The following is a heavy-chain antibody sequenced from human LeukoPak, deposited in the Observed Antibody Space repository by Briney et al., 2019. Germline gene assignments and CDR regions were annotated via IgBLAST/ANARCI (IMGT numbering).Heavy chain of an antibody. CDR1: GYTFTSYY. Sequence: ASVKVSCKASGYTFTSYYMHWVRQAPGQGLEWMGIINPSGGSTNYAQKFQGRVTITADESTSTAYMELSSLRSEDTAVYYCARGPLTYYYDSTLITFDYWGQGTLVTVSS. D-gene: IGHD3-22*01. J-gene: IGHJ4*02. V-gene: IGHV1-46*01. CDR2: INPSGGST. CDR3: ARGPLTYYYDSTLITFDY.